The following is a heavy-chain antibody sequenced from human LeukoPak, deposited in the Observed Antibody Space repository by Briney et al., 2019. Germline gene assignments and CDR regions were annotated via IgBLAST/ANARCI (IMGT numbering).Heavy chain of an antibody. CDR2: ITPIFGTA. CDR1: GGTFSSYA. V-gene: IGHV1-69*13. CDR3: AVKGSSGYGDYVWWFDP. D-gene: IGHD4-17*01. Sequence: SVKLSCKASGGTFSSYAITTVRQAPVHQLKCMGGITPIFGTANYAEKFQARVKITAGESTSTAYMELGSLRSEDTAVYYCAVKGSSGYGDYVWWFDPWGQGTLVTVSS. J-gene: IGHJ5*02.